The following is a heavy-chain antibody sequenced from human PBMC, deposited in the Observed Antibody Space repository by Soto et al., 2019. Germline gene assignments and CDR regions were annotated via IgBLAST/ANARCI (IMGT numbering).Heavy chain of an antibody. CDR1: GFRFSSYS. CDR3: ATMNGYFEY. CDR2: ITATGDRT. J-gene: IGHJ4*02. V-gene: IGHV3-23*01. D-gene: IGHD3-22*01. Sequence: GGSLRLSCADSGFRFSSYSMSWVRQAPGKGLEWVAAITATGDRTYYADSVTGRFTISRDNSKKTHYLQMTSLRAEDTAMYYCATMNGYFEYWGQGTPVTVSS.